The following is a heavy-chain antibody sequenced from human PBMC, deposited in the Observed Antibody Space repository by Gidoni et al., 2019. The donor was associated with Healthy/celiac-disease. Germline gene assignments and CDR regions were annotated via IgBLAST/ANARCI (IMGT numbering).Heavy chain of an antibody. J-gene: IGHJ4*02. V-gene: IGHV3-49*05. Sequence: EVQLVESGGGLVKPGRSLRLSCTASGFPFGAYAMSWFRQAPGKGLEWVGFIRSKAYGGTTEYAASVKGRFTISRDDSKSIAYLQMNSLKTEDTAVYYCTRVNPITPLRGEPKSKTDYWGQGTLVTVSS. D-gene: IGHD3-16*01. CDR1: GFPFGAYA. CDR2: IRSKAYGGTT. CDR3: TRVNPITPLRGEPKSKTDY.